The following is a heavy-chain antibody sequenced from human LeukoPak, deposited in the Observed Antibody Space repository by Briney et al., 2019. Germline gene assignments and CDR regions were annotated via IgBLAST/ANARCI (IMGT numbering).Heavy chain of an antibody. J-gene: IGHJ5*02. CDR3: AREVVVAAYNWFDP. CDR1: GFTFSSYW. Sequence: PGGSLRLSCAASGFTFSSYWMSWVRQAPGKGLEWVANIKQDGSEKYYVDSVKGRLTISRDNAKNSLYLQMNSLRAEDTAVYYCAREVVVAAYNWFDPWGQGTLVTVSS. V-gene: IGHV3-7*01. CDR2: IKQDGSEK. D-gene: IGHD2-15*01.